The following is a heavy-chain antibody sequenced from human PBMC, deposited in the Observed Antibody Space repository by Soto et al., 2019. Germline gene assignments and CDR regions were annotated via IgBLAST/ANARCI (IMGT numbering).Heavy chain of an antibody. CDR3: ATDTSTWYGGLDYYAMDV. CDR2: ISSSGSSR. Sequence: EVQLLESGGGLVQPGGSLRLSCAASGFTFSSYAMSWVRQAPGKGLEWVSAISSSGSSRYYADSVKGRFTISRDNSKNTLYLQMNSLRAEDTAVYYCATDTSTWYGGLDYYAMDVWGQGTTVTVS. D-gene: IGHD6-13*01. V-gene: IGHV3-23*01. J-gene: IGHJ6*02. CDR1: GFTFSSYA.